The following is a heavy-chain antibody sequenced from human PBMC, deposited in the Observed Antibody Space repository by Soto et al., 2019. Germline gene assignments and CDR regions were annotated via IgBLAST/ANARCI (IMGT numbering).Heavy chain of an antibody. V-gene: IGHV4-30-2*01. J-gene: IGHJ1*01. CDR1: SGSITSGGYS. CDR3: VKYCVLAFDT. CDR2: IYHSGST. D-gene: IGHD2-8*02. Sequence: PSETLSLTCAVSSGSITSGGYSWSWIRQPPGRGLEWIGYIYHSGSTYYNPSLKSRVTMSVDRSKNQFSLSLTSVTAADTAVYYCVKYCVLAFDTWGQGTLVTVSS.